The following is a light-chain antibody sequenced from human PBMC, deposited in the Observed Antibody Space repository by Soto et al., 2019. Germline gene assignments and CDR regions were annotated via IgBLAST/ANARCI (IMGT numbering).Light chain of an antibody. Sequence: EIVLTQSPGTLSLSPGERATLSCRATQSVTGSYLAWYQQKPGQAPRLLIHGVSSWATGIPDRFSGSGSGTDFTLTISRLVPEDFAVYYCQQYGSLPWTFGQGTKVEIK. J-gene: IGKJ1*01. V-gene: IGKV3-20*01. CDR2: GVS. CDR3: QQYGSLPWT. CDR1: QSVTGSY.